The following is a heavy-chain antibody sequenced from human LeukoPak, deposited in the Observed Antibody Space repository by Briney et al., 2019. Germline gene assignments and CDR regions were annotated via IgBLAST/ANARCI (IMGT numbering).Heavy chain of an antibody. CDR3: AGGGSSGYYYLHYYYYGMDV. D-gene: IGHD3-22*01. Sequence: PSETLSLTCTGSGGSISSYYWSWLRQPAGKGLEWIGRIYTCGSTNYNPSLKSRVTMSVDTSKNQFSLKLSSVTAAGAAVYYCAGGGSSGYYYLHYYYYGMDVWGQGTTVTV. CDR1: GGSISSYY. CDR2: IYTCGST. J-gene: IGHJ6*02. V-gene: IGHV4-4*07.